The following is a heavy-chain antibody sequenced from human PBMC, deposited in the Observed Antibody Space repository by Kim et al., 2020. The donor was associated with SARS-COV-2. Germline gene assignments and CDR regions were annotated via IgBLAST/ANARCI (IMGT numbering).Heavy chain of an antibody. V-gene: IGHV4-39*07. CDR2: IYYSGST. CDR3: ARPWDYGDYFGAFDI. D-gene: IGHD4-17*01. J-gene: IGHJ3*02. CDR1: GGSISSSSYY. Sequence: SETLSLTCTVSGGSISSSSYYWGWIRQPPGKGLEWIGSIYYSGSTYYNPSLKSRVTISVDTSKNQFSLKLSSVTAADTAVYYCARPWDYGDYFGAFDIWGQGTMVTVSS.